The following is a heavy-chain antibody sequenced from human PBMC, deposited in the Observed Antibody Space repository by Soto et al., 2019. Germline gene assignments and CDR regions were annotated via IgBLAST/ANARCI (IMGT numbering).Heavy chain of an antibody. Sequence: EAQVVESGGGLVQTGRSLRLSCTTSGFMSGDYAMSWFRQAPGKGLEWVGFITSRAFGEKTEYAASVKGRFTISRDDSKRIAYLHMSSLKTEDTAVYHCGWGTQYGAFEIWGRGTMVTVSP. CDR1: GFMSGDYA. V-gene: IGHV3-49*03. J-gene: IGHJ3*02. D-gene: IGHD1-1*01. CDR3: GWGTQYGAFEI. CDR2: ITSRAFGEKT.